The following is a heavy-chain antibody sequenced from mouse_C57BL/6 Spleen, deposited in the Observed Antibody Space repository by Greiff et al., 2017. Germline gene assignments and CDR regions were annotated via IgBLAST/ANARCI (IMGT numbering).Heavy chain of an antibody. Sequence: EVKLVESGGDLVKPGGSLKLSCAASGFTFSSYGMSWVRQTPDKRLEWVATISSGGSYTYYPDSVKGRFTISRDNAKNTLYLQMSSLKSEDTAMYYCATFNWVYGGQGTTLTVSS. CDR2: ISSGGSYT. CDR3: ATFNWVY. V-gene: IGHV5-6*02. D-gene: IGHD4-1*01. J-gene: IGHJ2*01. CDR1: GFTFSSYG.